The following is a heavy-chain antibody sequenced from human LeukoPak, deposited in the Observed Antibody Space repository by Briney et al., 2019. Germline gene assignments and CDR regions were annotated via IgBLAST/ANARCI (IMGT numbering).Heavy chain of an antibody. CDR3: AKRSTSAAHYFDY. D-gene: IGHD2-2*01. CDR1: GFTFSTYY. J-gene: IGHJ4*02. CDR2: IKQDGSEK. V-gene: IGHV3-7*03. Sequence: GGSLRLSCAASGFTFSTYYMSWVRQAPGTGLEWVANIKQDGSEKYYVDSVKGRFTISRDNAKNSLYLQMNSLRAEDTAVYYCAKRSTSAAHYFDYWGQGTLVTVSS.